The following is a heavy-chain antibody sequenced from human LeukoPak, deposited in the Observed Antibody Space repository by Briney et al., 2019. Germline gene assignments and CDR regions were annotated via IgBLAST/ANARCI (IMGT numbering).Heavy chain of an antibody. CDR2: IYYSGST. Sequence: SETLSLTCTVSGGSISSYYWSWIRRPPGKGLEWIGYIYYSGSTNCNPSLKSRVTISVDTSKNQFSLKLSSVTAADTAVYYCARHVALWFGPRGWFDPWGQGTLVTVSS. CDR1: GGSISSYY. V-gene: IGHV4-59*08. CDR3: ARHVALWFGPRGWFDP. J-gene: IGHJ5*02. D-gene: IGHD3-10*01.